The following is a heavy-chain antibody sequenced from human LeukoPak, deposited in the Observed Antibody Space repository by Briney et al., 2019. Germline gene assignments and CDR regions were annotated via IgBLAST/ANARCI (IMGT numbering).Heavy chain of an antibody. CDR2: IIPIFGTA. CDR1: GGTFSSYA. D-gene: IGHD3-3*01. Sequence: ASVRVSCKASGGTFSSYAISWVRQAPGQGLEWMGGIIPIFGTANYAQKFQGRVTITADESTSTAYMELSSLRSEDTAVYYCARSSGTGLALDWAYYYYGMDVWAKGPRSPSP. CDR3: ARSSGTGLALDWAYYYYGMDV. V-gene: IGHV1-69*13. J-gene: IGHJ6*02.